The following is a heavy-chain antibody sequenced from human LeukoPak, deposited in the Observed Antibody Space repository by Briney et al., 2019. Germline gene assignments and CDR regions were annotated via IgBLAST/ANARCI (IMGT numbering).Heavy chain of an antibody. Sequence: PAGGSLRLSCAASGFTSGFTFSSYYMAWVRQAPGKGLEWVANIKQDGSEKYYGGSVKGRFTISRDNARNSLYLQLESLRVEDTALYFCAGGFGFLIESWGRGTLVTVSS. V-gene: IGHV3-7*04. D-gene: IGHD3-10*01. J-gene: IGHJ4*02. CDR1: GFTSGFTFSSYY. CDR3: AGGFGFLIES. CDR2: IKQDGSEK.